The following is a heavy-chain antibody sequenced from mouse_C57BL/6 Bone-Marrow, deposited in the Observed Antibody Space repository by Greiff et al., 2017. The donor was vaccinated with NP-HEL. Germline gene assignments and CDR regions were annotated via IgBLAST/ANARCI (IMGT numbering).Heavy chain of an antibody. CDR3: ARRVDYDYGYYFDY. Sequence: QVQLQQPGAELVRPGTSVKLSCKASGYTFTSYWMHWVKQRPGQGLEWIGVIDPSDSYTNYNQKFKGKATLTVDTSSSTAYMQLSSLTSEDSAVYYCARRVDYDYGYYFDYWGQGTTLTVSS. CDR2: IDPSDSYT. D-gene: IGHD2-4*01. J-gene: IGHJ2*01. V-gene: IGHV1-59*01. CDR1: GYTFTSYW.